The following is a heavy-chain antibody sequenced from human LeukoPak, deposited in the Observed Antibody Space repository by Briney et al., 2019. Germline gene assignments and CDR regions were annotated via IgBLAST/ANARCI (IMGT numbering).Heavy chain of an antibody. J-gene: IGHJ6*02. CDR1: GFTFSSYS. Sequence: GVSLRLSCAASGFTFSSYSMNWVRQAPGKGLEWVSYISSSSSTIYYADSVKGRFTISRDNAKNSLYLQMNSLIDEDTAVYYCARDNSAAVYYYDSSGPSGMDVWGQGTTATVS. CDR2: ISSSSSTI. D-gene: IGHD3-22*01. CDR3: ARDNSAAVYYYDSSGPSGMDV. V-gene: IGHV3-48*02.